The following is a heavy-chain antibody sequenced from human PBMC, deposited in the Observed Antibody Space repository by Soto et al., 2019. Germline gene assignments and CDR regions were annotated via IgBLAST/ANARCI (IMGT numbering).Heavy chain of an antibody. V-gene: IGHV6-1*01. D-gene: IGHD6-19*01. CDR1: GDSVSSNTAA. CDR2: TYYRSNWRH. CDR3: ARGVAGSGFGL. Sequence: PSQTLSLTCSISGDSVSSNTAAWNWIRSSPSRGLEWLGRTYYRSNWRHDYAVSVKSRITVNPDTSKNHFSLQLNSVTPDDTAVYYCARGVAGSGFGLWGKGNLVTVSS. J-gene: IGHJ4*02.